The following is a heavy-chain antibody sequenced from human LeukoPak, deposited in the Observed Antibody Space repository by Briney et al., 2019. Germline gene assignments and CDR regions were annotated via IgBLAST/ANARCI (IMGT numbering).Heavy chain of an antibody. CDR3: ASKSGHYYDSSGPFDP. V-gene: IGHV4-30-2*01. Sequence: SQTLSLTCAVSGGSISSGGYSWSWIRQPPGKGLEWIGYIYHSGSTYYNPSLKSRVTISVDRSKNQFSLKLSSVTAADTAVYYCASKSGHYYDSSGPFDPWGQGTLVTVSS. J-gene: IGHJ5*02. D-gene: IGHD3-22*01. CDR1: GGSISSGGYS. CDR2: IYHSGST.